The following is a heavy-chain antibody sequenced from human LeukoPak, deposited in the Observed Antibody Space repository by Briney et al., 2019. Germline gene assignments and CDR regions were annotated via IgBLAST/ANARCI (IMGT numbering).Heavy chain of an antibody. V-gene: IGHV3-9*01. J-gene: IGHJ4*02. CDR3: AKGPKVAAADLYYFDY. CDR2: ISWNSGSI. D-gene: IGHD6-13*01. Sequence: PGRSLRLSCAASGFTFDDYAMHWVRHAPGKGLEWVSGISWNSGSIGYADSVKGRFTISRDNAKNSLYLQMNSLRAEDTALYYCAKGPKVAAADLYYFDYWGQGTLVTVSS. CDR1: GFTFDDYA.